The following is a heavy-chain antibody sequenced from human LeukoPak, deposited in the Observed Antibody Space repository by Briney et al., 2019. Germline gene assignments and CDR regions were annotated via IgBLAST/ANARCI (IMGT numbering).Heavy chain of an antibody. D-gene: IGHD1-26*01. CDR1: GGTFSSYA. CDR3: ARASGSYWWFDS. CDR2: IIPIFGTA. Sequence: SVKVSCKASGGTFSSYAISRVRQAPGQGLEWMGGIIPIFGTANYAQKFQGRVTITADESTSTAYMELSRLRSDDTAVYYCARASGSYWWFDSWGQGTLVTVSS. J-gene: IGHJ5*01. V-gene: IGHV1-69*13.